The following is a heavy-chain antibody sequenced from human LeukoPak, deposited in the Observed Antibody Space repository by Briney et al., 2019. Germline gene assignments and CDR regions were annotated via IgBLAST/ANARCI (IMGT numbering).Heavy chain of an antibody. CDR1: GGSISSYY. Sequence: PSETLSLTCTVSGGSISSYYWSWIRQPPGKGLEWIGYIYYSGSTNYNPSLKSRVTISVDTSKNQFSLKLSSVTAADTAVYYCERLRMSDAFDIWGQGTMVTVSS. D-gene: IGHD3-10*01. V-gene: IGHV4-59*08. CDR2: IYYSGST. J-gene: IGHJ3*02. CDR3: ERLRMSDAFDI.